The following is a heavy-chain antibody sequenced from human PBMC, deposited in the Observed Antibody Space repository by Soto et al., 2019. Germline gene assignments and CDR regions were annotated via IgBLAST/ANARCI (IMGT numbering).Heavy chain of an antibody. D-gene: IGHD2-2*02. V-gene: IGHV4-30-2*01. CDR2: IYHSGST. J-gene: IGHJ5*02. CDR1: GGSISSGGYS. CDR3: ARATYCSSTSCYTDEANWFDP. Sequence: SETLSLTCAVSGGSISSGGYSWSWIRQPPGKGLEWIGYIYHSGSTYYNPSLKSRVTISVDRSKNQFSLKLSSVTAADTAVYYCARATYCSSTSCYTDEANWFDPWGQGTLVTVSS.